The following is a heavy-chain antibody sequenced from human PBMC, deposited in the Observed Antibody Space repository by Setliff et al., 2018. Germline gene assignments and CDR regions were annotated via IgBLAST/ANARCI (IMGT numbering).Heavy chain of an antibody. J-gene: IGHJ4*02. CDR2: IYYSGST. CDR1: GGSISSHY. Sequence: SETLSLTCTVSGGSISSHYWSWIRQPPGKGLEWIGSIYYSGSTNYNPSLKSRVTISVDTSKNQFSLKLSSVTAADTAVYYCARSQGYSYDSSGYYPLDYWGQGTLVTVS. V-gene: IGHV4-59*11. CDR3: ARSQGYSYDSSGYYPLDY. D-gene: IGHD3-22*01.